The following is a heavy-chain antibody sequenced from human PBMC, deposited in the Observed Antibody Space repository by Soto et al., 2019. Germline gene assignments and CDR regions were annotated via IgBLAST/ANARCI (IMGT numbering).Heavy chain of an antibody. CDR3: AAGEAAGDFDY. CDR1: GFTFSSYS. V-gene: IGHV3-21*01. J-gene: IGHJ4*02. CDR2: ISSSSSYI. Sequence: GGSLRLSCAASGFTFSSYSMNWVRQAPGKGLEWVSSISSSSSYIYYADSVKGRFTISRDNAKNSLYLQMNSLRAEDTAVYYCAAGEAAGDFDYWGQGTLVTVSS. D-gene: IGHD6-13*01.